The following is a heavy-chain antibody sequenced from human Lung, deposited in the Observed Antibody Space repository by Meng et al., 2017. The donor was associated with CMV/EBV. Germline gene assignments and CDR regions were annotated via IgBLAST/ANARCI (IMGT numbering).Heavy chain of an antibody. V-gene: IGHV3-7*01. CDR2: IKQDGSEK. J-gene: IGHJ2*01. Sequence: GESXKISCAASGFTFSSYWMSWVRQAPGKGLEWVANIKQDGSEKYYVDSVKGRFTISRDNAKNSLYLQMNSLRAEDTAVYYCARARNDYRINWYFDLWVRGTXVTVSS. D-gene: IGHD4-11*01. CDR1: GFTFSSYW. CDR3: ARARNDYRINWYFDL.